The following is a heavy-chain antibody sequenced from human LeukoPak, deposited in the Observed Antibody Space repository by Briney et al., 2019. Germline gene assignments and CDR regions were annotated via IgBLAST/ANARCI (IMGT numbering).Heavy chain of an antibody. D-gene: IGHD3-10*01. CDR2: IRNKAYGGTI. V-gene: IGHV3-49*03. CDR3: SRILGRSWSGGFDH. CDR1: GFTFDDYA. J-gene: IGHJ4*02. Sequence: PGGSLRLSCTASGFTFDDYAMSWFRQAPGKGLEWVGFIRNKAYGGTIEYAASVKGRFTISRDDSESTAYLQMNSLKTEDTAVYYCSRILGRSWSGGFDHWGQGTLVTVSS.